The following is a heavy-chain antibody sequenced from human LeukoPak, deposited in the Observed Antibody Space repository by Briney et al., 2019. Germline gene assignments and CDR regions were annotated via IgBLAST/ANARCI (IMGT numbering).Heavy chain of an antibody. V-gene: IGHV1-2*02. CDR3: ARDFRDIVVVPAATFDP. Sequence: ASVKVSCKASGYTFTGYYMHWVRHAPGQGLEWMGWINPNSGGTNYAQKFQGRVTMTRDTSISTAYMELSRLRSDDTAVYYCARDFRDIVVVPAATFDPWGQGTLVTVSS. J-gene: IGHJ5*02. D-gene: IGHD2-2*01. CDR2: INPNSGGT. CDR1: GYTFTGYY.